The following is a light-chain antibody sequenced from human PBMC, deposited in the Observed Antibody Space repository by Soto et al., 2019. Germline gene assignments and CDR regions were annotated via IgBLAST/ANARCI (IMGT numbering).Light chain of an antibody. J-gene: IGLJ1*01. CDR1: STDFVSYNR. V-gene: IGLV2-18*01. CDR3: SLYTSENTYV. Sequence: QSVLAQHPSVSGSPGRSVTISCTGTSTDFVSYNRVSWYQQPPGTAPKLIIYEASNRPSGVPDRFSGSKSGNTASLTISGLQAADEADYYCSLYTSENTYVFGTGTKVTVL. CDR2: EAS.